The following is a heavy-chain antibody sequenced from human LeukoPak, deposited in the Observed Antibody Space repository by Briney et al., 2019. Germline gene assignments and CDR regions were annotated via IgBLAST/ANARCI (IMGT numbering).Heavy chain of an antibody. Sequence: SVKVSCKASGFTFTSSAVQWVRQARGQRLEWIGWIVVGSGNTNYAQKFQERVTITRDMSTSTAYMELSSLRSEDTAVYYGAAPRSMVMVETYYYGMDVWGQGTTVTVSS. V-gene: IGHV1-58*01. CDR1: GFTFTSSA. CDR2: IVVGSGNT. D-gene: IGHD5-18*01. CDR3: AAPRSMVMVETYYYGMDV. J-gene: IGHJ6*02.